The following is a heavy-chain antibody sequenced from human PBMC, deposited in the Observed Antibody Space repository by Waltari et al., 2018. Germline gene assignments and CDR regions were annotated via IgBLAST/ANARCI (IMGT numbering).Heavy chain of an antibody. J-gene: IGHJ4*02. CDR2: ISWNSGSI. Sequence: EVQLVESGGGLVQPGRSLRLSCAASGFTFAAYAMHWVRQAPGKGLEWVSGISWNSGSIGYADSVKGRFTISRDNAKNSLYLQMNSLRAEDTALYYCAKDTIAAAAYYFDYWGQGTLVTVSS. CDR3: AKDTIAAAAYYFDY. V-gene: IGHV3-9*01. CDR1: GFTFAAYA. D-gene: IGHD6-13*01.